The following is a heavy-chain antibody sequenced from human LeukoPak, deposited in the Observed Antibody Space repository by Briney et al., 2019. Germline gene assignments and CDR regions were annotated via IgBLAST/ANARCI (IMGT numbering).Heavy chain of an antibody. J-gene: IGHJ4*02. Sequence: GGSLRLSCTASGFTFGDYAMSWFRQAPGKGLEWVGFIRSKAYGGTTEYAASVKGRSTISRDDSNSIAYLQMNCLKTEDTAVYYCTRGYEQYPPFCVDYWGQGTLVTVSS. CDR3: TRGYEQYPPFCVDY. CDR1: GFTFGDYA. D-gene: IGHD2-2*01. V-gene: IGHV3-49*03. CDR2: IRSKAYGGTT.